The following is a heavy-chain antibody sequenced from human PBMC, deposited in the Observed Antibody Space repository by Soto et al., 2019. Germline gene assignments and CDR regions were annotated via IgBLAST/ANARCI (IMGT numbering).Heavy chain of an antibody. V-gene: IGHV3-21*01. CDR1: GFTFSSYS. D-gene: IGHD3-22*01. J-gene: IGHJ4*02. CDR2: ISSSSSYI. Sequence: EVQLVESGGGLVKPRGSLRLSCAASGFTFSSYSMNWVRQAPGKGLEWVSSISSSSSYIYYADSVKGRFTISRDNAKNSLYLQMNSLRAEDTAVYYCARDRSLYDRPFDYWGQGTLVTVSS. CDR3: ARDRSLYDRPFDY.